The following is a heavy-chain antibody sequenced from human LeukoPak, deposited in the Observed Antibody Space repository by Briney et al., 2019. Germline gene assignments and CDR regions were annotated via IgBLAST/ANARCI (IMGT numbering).Heavy chain of an antibody. V-gene: IGHV4-38-2*02. D-gene: IGHD3-10*01. CDR1: GYSISSGYY. CDR2: IYHSGST. J-gene: IGHJ2*01. CDR3: ARVSMVRGVIWYFDL. Sequence: SETLSLTCTVSGYSISSGYYWGWIRQPPGKGLEWIGSIYHSGSTYYNPSLKSRVTISVDTSKNQFSLKLSSVTAADTAVYYCARVSMVRGVIWYFDLWGRGTLVTVSS.